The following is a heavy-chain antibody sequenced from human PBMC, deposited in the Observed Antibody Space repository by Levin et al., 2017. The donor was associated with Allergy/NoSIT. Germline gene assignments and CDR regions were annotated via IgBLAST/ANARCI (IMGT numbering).Heavy chain of an antibody. CDR3: ASGGCLGATRDTNGMDV. CDR2: INPNSGNT. CDR1: GYTFISYD. D-gene: IGHD1-26*01. Sequence: GESLKISCKASGYTFISYDINWVRQATGQGLEWMGWINPNSGNTGYAQTFQGRVIITRNTSTRTVYMELPILTSEDPAVYDCASGGCLGATRDTNGMDVWGHGTTVTVSS. V-gene: IGHV1-8*01. J-gene: IGHJ6*02.